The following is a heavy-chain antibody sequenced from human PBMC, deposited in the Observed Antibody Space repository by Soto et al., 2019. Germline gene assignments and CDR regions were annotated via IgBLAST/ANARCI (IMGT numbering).Heavy chain of an antibody. D-gene: IGHD3-10*01. V-gene: IGHV3-9*01. CDR2: ISWNSGSI. CDR1: GFTFDDYA. J-gene: IGHJ6*02. CDR3: AKDIGYDYYGSGPYGMDV. Sequence: QPGGSLRLSCAASGFTFDDYAMHWVRQAPGKGLEWVSGISWNSGSIGYADSVKGRFTISRDNAKNSLYLQMNSLRAEDTALYYCAKDIGYDYYGSGPYGMDVWGQGTTVTVSS.